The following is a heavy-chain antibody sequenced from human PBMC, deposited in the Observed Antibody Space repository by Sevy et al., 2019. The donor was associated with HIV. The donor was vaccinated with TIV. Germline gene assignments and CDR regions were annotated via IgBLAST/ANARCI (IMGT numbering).Heavy chain of an antibody. V-gene: IGHV3-7*01. J-gene: IGHJ6*02. CDR3: ARHCSGGSCYSLLPHYYYGMDV. CDR2: IKEDGSER. CDR1: GFTFNMYW. Sequence: GGSLRLSCAASGFTFNMYWMTWVRQAPGKGLEWVANIKEDGSERNYLDSGKGRFTISRDNAKGSLYLQINSLRAEDTAVYYCARHCSGGSCYSLLPHYYYGMDVWGQGTTVTVSS. D-gene: IGHD2-15*01.